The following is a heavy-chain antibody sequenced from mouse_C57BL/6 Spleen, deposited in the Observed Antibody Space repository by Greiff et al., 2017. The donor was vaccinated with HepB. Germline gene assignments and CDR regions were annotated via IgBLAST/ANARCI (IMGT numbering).Heavy chain of an antibody. CDR1: GYTFTDYY. Sequence: EVQLQQSGPELVKPGASVKISCKASGYTFTDYYMNWVKQSHGKSLEWIGDINPNNGGTSYNQKFKGKATLTVDKSSSTAYMELRSLTSEDSAVYYCARVDYDDGFDYWGQGTTLTVSS. J-gene: IGHJ2*01. CDR2: INPNNGGT. CDR3: ARVDYDDGFDY. V-gene: IGHV1-26*01. D-gene: IGHD2-4*01.